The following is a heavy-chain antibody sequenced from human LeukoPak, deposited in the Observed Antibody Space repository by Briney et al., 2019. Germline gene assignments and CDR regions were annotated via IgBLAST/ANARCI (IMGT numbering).Heavy chain of an antibody. V-gene: IGHV4-61*10. J-gene: IGHJ4*02. Sequence: SETLSLTCTVSGGSISSGGYYWTWIRQPAGKGLEWIGYIYYSGSTNYNPSLKSRVTISVDTSKNQFSLKLSSVTAADTAVYYCARADSSGYALSFDYWGQGTLVTVSS. D-gene: IGHD3-22*01. CDR1: GGSISSGGYY. CDR3: ARADSSGYALSFDY. CDR2: IYYSGST.